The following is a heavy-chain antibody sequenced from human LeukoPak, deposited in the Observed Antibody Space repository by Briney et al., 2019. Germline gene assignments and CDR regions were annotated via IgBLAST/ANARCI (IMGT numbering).Heavy chain of an antibody. CDR2: INPNSGGT. V-gene: IGHV1-2*02. D-gene: IGHD3-10*01. CDR1: GYTFTGYY. CDR3: ASGFGRNYYGSGSYYKLDY. Sequence: ASVKVSCKASGYTFTGYYMHWVRQAPGQGLEWMGWINPNSGGTNYAQKFQGRVTMTRDTSISTAYMELSSLRSEDTAVYYCASGFGRNYYGSGSYYKLDYWGQGTLVAVPS. J-gene: IGHJ4*02.